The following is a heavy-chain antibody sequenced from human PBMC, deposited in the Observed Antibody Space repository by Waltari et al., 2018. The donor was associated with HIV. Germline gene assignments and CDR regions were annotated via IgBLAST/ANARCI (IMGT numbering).Heavy chain of an antibody. CDR1: GGSIRSSSYY. D-gene: IGHD3-22*01. J-gene: IGHJ4*02. V-gene: IGHV4-39*07. Sequence: QLQLQESGPGLVKPSETLSLTCTVSGGSIRSSSYYWGWLRQPPGKGLEWIGSIYYSGSTYYNPSLKSRVTISVDTSKNQFSLKLSSVTAADTAVYYCARVPYYYDSSGYTVWGQGTLVTVSS. CDR3: ARVPYYYDSSGYTV. CDR2: IYYSGST.